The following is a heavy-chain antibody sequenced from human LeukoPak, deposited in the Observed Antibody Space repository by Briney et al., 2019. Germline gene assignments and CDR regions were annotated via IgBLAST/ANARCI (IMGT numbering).Heavy chain of an antibody. Sequence: GRSLRLSCAASGFTFSSYAMHWVRQAPGKGLEWVAVISYDGSNKYYADSVKGRFTISRDNSKNTLYLQMNSLRAEDTALYYCARDRGNYFDYWGQGTLVTVSS. V-gene: IGHV3-30-3*01. CDR2: ISYDGSNK. CDR1: GFTFSSYA. J-gene: IGHJ4*02. CDR3: ARDRGNYFDY.